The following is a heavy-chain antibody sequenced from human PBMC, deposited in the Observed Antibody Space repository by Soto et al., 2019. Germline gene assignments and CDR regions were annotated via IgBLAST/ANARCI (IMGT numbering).Heavy chain of an antibody. J-gene: IGHJ4*02. Sequence: GGSHRLSCTASGFTFIDYYIHWIRRATGKGLEWISYISGNGEIIQYAASARGRFTISRDNAENSVYLEMDSLRAEDTALYYCARDVDADFRTDFDYWGRGTLVTVSS. V-gene: IGHV3-11*01. CDR1: GFTFIDYY. D-gene: IGHD4-17*01. CDR3: ARDVDADFRTDFDY. CDR2: ISGNGEII.